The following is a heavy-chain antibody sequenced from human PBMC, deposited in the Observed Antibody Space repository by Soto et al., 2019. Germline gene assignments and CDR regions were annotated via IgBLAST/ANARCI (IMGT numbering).Heavy chain of an antibody. D-gene: IGHD3-9*01. CDR1: GYTFTSYG. J-gene: IGHJ4*02. CDR2: ISAYNGNT. V-gene: IGHV1-18*01. Sequence: ASVKVSCKASGYTFTSYGISWVRQAPGQGVEGMGWISAYNGNTNYAQKLQGRVTMTTDTATSTANMELRSLRSDDTAVYYCARDPRLSYYDILTGYYKWYFASWGQGTLVTVSS. CDR3: ARDPRLSYYDILTGYYKWYFAS.